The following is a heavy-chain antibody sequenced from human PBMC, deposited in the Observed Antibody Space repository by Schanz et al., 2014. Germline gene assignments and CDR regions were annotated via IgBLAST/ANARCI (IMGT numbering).Heavy chain of an antibody. CDR1: GFTFSTYY. V-gene: IGHV3-7*03. CDR2: IKQDGSEK. D-gene: IGHD2-2*01. J-gene: IGHJ4*02. Sequence: EVQLVESGGGLVKPGGSLRLSCAASGFTFSTYYMSWVRQAPGKGLEWVANIKQDGSEKYYVDSVKGRFTISRDNAKNSLYLQMNSLSAEDTAVYYCAKVAPAATYLDSWGLGTLGTVSS. CDR3: AKVAPAATYLDS.